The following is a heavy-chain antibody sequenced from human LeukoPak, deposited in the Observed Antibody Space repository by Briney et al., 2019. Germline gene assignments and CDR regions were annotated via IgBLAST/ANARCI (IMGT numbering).Heavy chain of an antibody. CDR1: GDCVSSSTST. J-gene: IGHJ4*02. CDR3: ARLTGGLAAPGTDY. D-gene: IGHD6-13*01. CDR2: TFYRSKFYF. V-gene: IGHV6-1*01. Sequence: TSQTLSLTCVISGDCVSSSTSTWNWIRQSPSRGLEWLGRTFYRSKFYFRYAPSVKTRIAIVPDTSKNLFSLQLNSVTPEDTAIYYCARLTGGLAAPGTDYWGPGTLVTVSS.